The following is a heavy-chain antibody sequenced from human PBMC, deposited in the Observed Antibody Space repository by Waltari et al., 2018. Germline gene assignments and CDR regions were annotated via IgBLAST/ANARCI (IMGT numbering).Heavy chain of an antibody. J-gene: IGHJ6*03. CDR3: AHVLVVTQSYYYYMDV. CDR2: IYWYDDK. V-gene: IGHV2-5*01. Sequence: QITLKESGPTLVKPTQTLTLTCTFSGFSLSTSGVGVGWIRQPPGKALEWLALIYWYDDKRDSPSLKSRLTITNDTAKNQVVLTMTNMDPVDTATYYCAHVLVVTQSYYYYMDVWGKGTTVTVSS. CDR1: GFSLSTSGVG. D-gene: IGHD2-21*02.